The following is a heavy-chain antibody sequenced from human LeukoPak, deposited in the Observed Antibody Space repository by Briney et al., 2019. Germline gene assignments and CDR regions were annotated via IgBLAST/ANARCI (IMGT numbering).Heavy chain of an antibody. CDR3: ASGWEQQLVRGAFDI. Sequence: ASVKVSCKAAGYTFTCYGISWVRQAPGQGLEWMGWISVYSGNTKYAQKLQGRVTMTTDTSTSTAYMELRSLRSDDTAVYYCASGWEQQLVRGAFDIWGQGTMVTVSS. V-gene: IGHV1-18*01. CDR1: GYTFTCYG. J-gene: IGHJ3*02. CDR2: ISVYSGNT. D-gene: IGHD6-13*01.